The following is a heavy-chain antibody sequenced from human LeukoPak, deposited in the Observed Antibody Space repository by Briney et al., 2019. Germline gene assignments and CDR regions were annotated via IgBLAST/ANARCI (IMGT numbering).Heavy chain of an antibody. D-gene: IGHD1-7*01. V-gene: IGHV3-53*01. J-gene: IGHJ4*02. CDR2: IYSGGST. CDR1: GFTVSSNY. CDR3: ASPVNWNYGSP. Sequence: GGSLRLSCAASGFTVSSNYMSWVRQAPGKGLEWVSVIYSGGSTYYADSVEGRFTISRDNSKNTLYLQMNSLRAADTAVYYCASPVNWNYGSPWGQGTLVTVSS.